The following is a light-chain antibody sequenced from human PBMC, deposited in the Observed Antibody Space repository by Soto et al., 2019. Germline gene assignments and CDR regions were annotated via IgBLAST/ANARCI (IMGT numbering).Light chain of an antibody. J-gene: IGKJ5*01. Sequence: ESVLTQSPGTLSLSPGERATLSCRASQSVNSDYLAWYQQKPGQAPRLLIYGASSRATGIPDRFSGSGSGTDFTLTISRLEPEDFAVYYCQQFGSSITFGQGTRLEIK. CDR1: QSVNSDY. V-gene: IGKV3-20*01. CDR2: GAS. CDR3: QQFGSSIT.